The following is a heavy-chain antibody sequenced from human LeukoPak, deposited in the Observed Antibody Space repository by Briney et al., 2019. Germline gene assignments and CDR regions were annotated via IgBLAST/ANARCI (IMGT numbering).Heavy chain of an antibody. Sequence: PGGSLRLSCAASGFTVSSNYMSWVRQAPGKGLEWVSVIYSGGSTYYADSVKGRFTISRDNSKNTLYLQMNSLRAEDTAVYYCARDRLSSSWYYYYYGMDVWGQGTTVTVSS. V-gene: IGHV3-66*01. J-gene: IGHJ6*02. D-gene: IGHD6-13*01. CDR2: IYSGGST. CDR1: GFTVSSNY. CDR3: ARDRLSSSWYYYYYGMDV.